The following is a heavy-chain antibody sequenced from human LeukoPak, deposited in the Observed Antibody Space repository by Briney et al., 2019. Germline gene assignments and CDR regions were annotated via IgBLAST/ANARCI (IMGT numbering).Heavy chain of an antibody. CDR2: IRYDGSNK. Sequence: GGSLRLSCAASGFTFSSYGMRWVRQAPGKGLEWVAFIRYDGSNKYYADSVKGRFTISRDNSKNTLYLQMNSLRAEDTAVYYCARTWIQLWLVGYWGQGTLVTVSS. CDR3: ARTWIQLWLVGY. V-gene: IGHV3-30*02. D-gene: IGHD5-18*01. J-gene: IGHJ4*02. CDR1: GFTFSSYG.